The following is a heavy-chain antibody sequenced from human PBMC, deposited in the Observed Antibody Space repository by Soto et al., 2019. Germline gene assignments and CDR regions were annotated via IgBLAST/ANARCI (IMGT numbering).Heavy chain of an antibody. J-gene: IGHJ4*02. D-gene: IGHD4-17*01. CDR1: GFSLSTSGVG. CDR3: AHRQRTVYFDY. V-gene: IGHV2-5*02. CDR2: TYWDDDK. Sequence: QITLKESGPTLVKPTQTLTLTCTFSGFSLSTSGVGVGWIRQPPGKALEWLALTYWDDDKRYSPSLKSTLTITKDTSKNHVVLTMTTMDPVDTATYSCAHRQRTVYFDYWGQGALVTVSS.